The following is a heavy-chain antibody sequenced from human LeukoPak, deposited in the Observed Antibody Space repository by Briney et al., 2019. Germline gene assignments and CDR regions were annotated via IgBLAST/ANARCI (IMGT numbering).Heavy chain of an antibody. Sequence: ASVKVSCKVSGYTLTELSMHWVRQAPGKGLEWMGVFDPEDGETIYAQKFQGRVTMTEDTSTDTAYMELSSLRSEDTAVYYCATYSSSWHLYGMDVWGQGTTVTVSS. D-gene: IGHD6-13*01. CDR3: ATYSSSWHLYGMDV. CDR2: FDPEDGET. J-gene: IGHJ6*02. CDR1: GYTLTELS. V-gene: IGHV1-24*01.